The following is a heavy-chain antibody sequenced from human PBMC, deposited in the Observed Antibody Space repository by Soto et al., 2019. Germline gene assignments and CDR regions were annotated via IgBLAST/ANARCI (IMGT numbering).Heavy chain of an antibody. V-gene: IGHV3-23*01. CDR2: ISAGGGRT. D-gene: IGHD3-22*01. J-gene: IGHJ4*02. CDR1: GFTFSSYA. Sequence: GGSLRLSCAASGFTFSSYAMGWVHQAPGKGLELVSTISAGGGRTYYADSVKGRFTISRDNSKNTLYLQMNSLRAEDTAVYYCTKGYYYDTCGSFDSWGQGTLVTLSS. CDR3: TKGYYYDTCGSFDS.